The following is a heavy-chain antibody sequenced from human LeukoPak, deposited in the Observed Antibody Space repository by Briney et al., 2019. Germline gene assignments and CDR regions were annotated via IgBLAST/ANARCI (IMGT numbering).Heavy chain of an antibody. Sequence: PGGSLRLSCAASGFTFSSYAMSWVRQAPGKGLEWVSVIYSGGSTYYADSVKGRFTTSRDNSKNTLYLQMNSLRAEDTAVYYCAREGYGGNSGRDYWGQGTLVTVSS. CDR1: GFTFSSYA. D-gene: IGHD4-23*01. V-gene: IGHV3-53*01. CDR3: AREGYGGNSGRDY. CDR2: IYSGGST. J-gene: IGHJ4*02.